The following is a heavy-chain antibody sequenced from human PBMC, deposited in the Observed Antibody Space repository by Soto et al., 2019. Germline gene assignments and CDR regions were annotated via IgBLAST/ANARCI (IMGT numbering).Heavy chain of an antibody. J-gene: IGHJ3*02. CDR1: GFTVSSNY. CDR3: ARDLGYCSSTSCPKYDAFYI. Sequence: EVQLVESGGGLVQPGGSLRLSCAASGFTVSSNYMSWVRQAPGKGLEWVSVIYSGGSTYYADSVKGRFTISRHNSKNTLYLQMISLRAEDTAVYYCARDLGYCSSTSCPKYDAFYIWGQGTMVTVSS. CDR2: IYSGGST. D-gene: IGHD2-2*01. V-gene: IGHV3-53*04.